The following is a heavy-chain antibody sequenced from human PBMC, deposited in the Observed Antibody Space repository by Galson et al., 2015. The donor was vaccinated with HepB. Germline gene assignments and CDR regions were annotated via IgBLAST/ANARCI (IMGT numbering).Heavy chain of an antibody. CDR3: ARVVLMVYAMTPYYYYMDV. V-gene: IGHV1-18*01. CDR2: ISAYNGNT. CDR1: GYTFTRYG. Sequence: SVKVSCKASGYTFTRYGISWVRQAPGQGLEWMGWISAYNGNTNYAQKLQGRVTMTTDTSTSTAYMELRSLRSDDTAVYYCARVVLMVYAMTPYYYYMDVWGKGTTVTVSS. D-gene: IGHD2-8*01. J-gene: IGHJ6*03.